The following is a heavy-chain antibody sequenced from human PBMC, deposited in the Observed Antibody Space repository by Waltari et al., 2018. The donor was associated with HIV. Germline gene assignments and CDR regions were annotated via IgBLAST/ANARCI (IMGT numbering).Heavy chain of an antibody. CDR1: GFIFNNYR. J-gene: IGHJ6*02. V-gene: IGHV3-33*01. CDR2: IWYDGISK. Sequence: QVQLEESGGGVVQPGRSLSLSCAASGFIFNNYRLHWVRQAPGKGLEWVALIWYDGISKYYAESVKGRFTISRDKSKNTLYLEMNSLRAEDTAVYYCAREGYCSGGSCPLPHWGQGTTVTVSS. D-gene: IGHD2-15*01. CDR3: AREGYCSGGSCPLPH.